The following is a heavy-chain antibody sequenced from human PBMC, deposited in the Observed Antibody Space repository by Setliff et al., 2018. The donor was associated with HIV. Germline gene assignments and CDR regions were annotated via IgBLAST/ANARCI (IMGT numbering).Heavy chain of an antibody. CDR3: ARGGMEYYDSSGYYY. CDR1: GGAFISHT. Sequence: SVKVSCKASGGAFISHTFTWVRQAPGQGLEWMGRIIPILGIANYAQKFQGRVTITADKSTSTAYMELSSLRSEDTAVYYCARGGMEYYDSSGYYYWGQGTLVTVSS. D-gene: IGHD3-22*01. CDR2: IIPILGIA. J-gene: IGHJ4*02. V-gene: IGHV1-69*02.